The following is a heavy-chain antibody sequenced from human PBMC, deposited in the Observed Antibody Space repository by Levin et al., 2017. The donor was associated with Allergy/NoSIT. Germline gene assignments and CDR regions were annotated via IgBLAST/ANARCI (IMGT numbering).Heavy chain of an antibody. D-gene: IGHD3-3*01. Sequence: PSETLSLTCTVSGRSISSYYWSWIRQPPGKGLEWIGYIYYNGNTNYNPSLKSRVTMSIDTSENQFSLKLSSVTAADTAVYYGARGECWSGLDYWGQGALVTVSS. V-gene: IGHV4-59*01. J-gene: IGHJ4*02. CDR2: IYYNGNT. CDR3: ARGECWSGLDY. CDR1: GRSISSYY.